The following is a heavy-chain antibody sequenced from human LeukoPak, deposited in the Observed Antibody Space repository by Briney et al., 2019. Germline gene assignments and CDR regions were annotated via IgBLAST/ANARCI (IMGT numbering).Heavy chain of an antibody. CDR2: ISGSGGST. CDR3: AKDPSDYGDSLGAFDI. Sequence: GGSLRLSCEASGFAFSDYTMNWVRQAPGKGLEWVSAISGSGGSTYYADSVKGRFTISRDNSKNTLYLQMNSLRAEDTAVYYCAKDPSDYGDSLGAFDIWGQGTMVTVSS. D-gene: IGHD4-17*01. J-gene: IGHJ3*02. CDR1: GFAFSDYT. V-gene: IGHV3-23*01.